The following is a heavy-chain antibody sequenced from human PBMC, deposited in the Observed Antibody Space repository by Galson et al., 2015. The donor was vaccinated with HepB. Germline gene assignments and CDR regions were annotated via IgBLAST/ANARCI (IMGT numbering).Heavy chain of an antibody. J-gene: IGHJ6*02. V-gene: IGHV1-2*06. CDR2: INPNSGDT. D-gene: IGHD2-2*01. CDR3: ARLLVIPAAIYYYYGMDV. Sequence: SVKVSCKASGSTFTGYYMHWVRQVPGQGLEWMGRINPNSGDTNYAQKFQGRVTMTRDTSISTAYMELSRLRSDDTAVYYCARLLVIPAAIYYYYGMDVWGQGTTVTVSS. CDR1: GSTFTGYY.